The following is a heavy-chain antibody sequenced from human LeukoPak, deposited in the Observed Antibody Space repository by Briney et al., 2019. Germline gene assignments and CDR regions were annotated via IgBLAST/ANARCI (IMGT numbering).Heavy chain of an antibody. CDR1: GGSISSGDYY. Sequence: NPSETLSLTCTVSGGSISSGDYYWSWIRQHPGKGLEWIGYIYYSGSTYYNPSLKSRVTISVDTSKNQFSLKLSSVTAADTAVYYCARDQMVGAIDYWGQGTLVTVSS. CDR2: IYYSGST. V-gene: IGHV4-31*03. CDR3: ARDQMVGAIDY. J-gene: IGHJ4*02. D-gene: IGHD1-26*01.